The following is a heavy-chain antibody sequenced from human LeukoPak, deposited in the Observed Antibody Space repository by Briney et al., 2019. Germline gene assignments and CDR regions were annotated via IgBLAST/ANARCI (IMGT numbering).Heavy chain of an antibody. V-gene: IGHV3-30*04. D-gene: IGHD6-19*01. CDR1: GFTFSRHA. CDR3: AKPIAVAAVFDF. Sequence: GRSLRLSCAASGFTFSRHAMHWVRRAPGKGLEWVTFISFDGSQKYYADSVKGRFTISRDNSKNTLYLQMNSLRAEDTAVYYCAKPIAVAAVFDFWGQGTLVTVSS. CDR2: ISFDGSQK. J-gene: IGHJ4*02.